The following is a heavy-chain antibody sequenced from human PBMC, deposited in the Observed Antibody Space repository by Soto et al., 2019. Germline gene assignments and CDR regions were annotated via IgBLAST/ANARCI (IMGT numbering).Heavy chain of an antibody. V-gene: IGHV1-69*01. CDR2: LIPVFGTS. CDR3: ARAVRTGFYGIDV. CDR1: GDSFSNYA. J-gene: IGHJ6*02. Sequence: QVQLVQAGAEVKKPGSSVKVSCRASGDSFSNYAVNWLRKAPGRGLEWMGGLIPVFGTSNYAEKFQCRLTITEDESTSTAYMELSSLTSEDKAVYYCARAVRTGFYGIDVWGQGTTVSVSS.